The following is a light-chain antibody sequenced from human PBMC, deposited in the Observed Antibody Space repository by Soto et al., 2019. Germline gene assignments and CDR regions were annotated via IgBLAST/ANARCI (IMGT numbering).Light chain of an antibody. Sequence: DIVMTQSPDSLAVSLGERVTINCKSSQSVLYSSNNKNYLAWYQQKPGQPPKLLIYWASTRESGVPDRFSGSGSGTDFTLTISSLQAEDVAVYYCQQYYSNPRTFGQGTKVEIK. CDR3: QQYYSNPRT. J-gene: IGKJ1*01. CDR2: WAS. V-gene: IGKV4-1*01. CDR1: QSVLYSSNNKNY.